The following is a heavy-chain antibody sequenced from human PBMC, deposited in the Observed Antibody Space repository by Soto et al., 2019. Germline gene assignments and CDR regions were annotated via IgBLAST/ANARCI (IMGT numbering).Heavy chain of an antibody. CDR3: TRRGVYSSSLFP. V-gene: IGHV4-61*01. Sequence: SETLSLTCTVSGASVTSGNYYWSWIRQPPGKGLEWIGYIYYNGATKYNPSLKSRLTISLDTSKNQFSLKLTSVTAADTAVYYCTRRGVYSSSLFPWGQGTLVTVSS. D-gene: IGHD6-13*01. CDR1: GASVTSGNYY. J-gene: IGHJ5*02. CDR2: IYYNGAT.